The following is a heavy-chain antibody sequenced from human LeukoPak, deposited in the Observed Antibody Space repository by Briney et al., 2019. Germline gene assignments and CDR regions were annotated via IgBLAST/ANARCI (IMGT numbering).Heavy chain of an antibody. Sequence: ASVKVSGKTSGYTFTGHDMNWGGQAPGQGREWMGGSNPNSVGTKNAPKCQGRVTMSRDTSITTASMELGSLRPDDTAVYYCARDRGGNYYDSSGRDDVFDMWGQGTMVTVSS. CDR2: SNPNSVGT. V-gene: IGHV1-2*02. CDR3: ARDRGGNYYDSSGRDDVFDM. CDR1: GYTFTGHD. J-gene: IGHJ3*02. D-gene: IGHD3-22*01.